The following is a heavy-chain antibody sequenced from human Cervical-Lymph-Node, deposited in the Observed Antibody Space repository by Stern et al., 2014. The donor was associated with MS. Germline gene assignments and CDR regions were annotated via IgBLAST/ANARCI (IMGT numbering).Heavy chain of an antibody. J-gene: IGHJ5*02. CDR3: ARGVVSYRAAASNRAAATLHNLFDP. CDR1: GGTFSSSYA. V-gene: IGHV1-69*04. CDR2: IIPILGLP. Sequence: QVQLMQSGAEVKKPGSSVNVSCKASGGTFSSSYAVTWMRQAPGQGLEWMGRIIPILGLPNYAQKFQGRVTITADTSTSTAYMELSSLRSEDTAVYYCARGVVSYRAAASNRAAATLHNLFDPWGQGTLVTVSS. D-gene: IGHD3-16*02.